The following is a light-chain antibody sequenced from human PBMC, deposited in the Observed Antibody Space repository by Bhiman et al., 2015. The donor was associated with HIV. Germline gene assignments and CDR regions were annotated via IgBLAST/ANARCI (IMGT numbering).Light chain of an antibody. V-gene: IGLV3-1*01. CDR1: NLGHKY. Sequence: GSVAPGQTASITCSGDNLGHKYACWYQQKPGQSPILIIYQNNKRASGIPERISGSNSGDTATLTISGAQAMDEADYYCQAWDSSTGVFGPGTRVTVL. CDR2: QNN. J-gene: IGLJ1*01. CDR3: QAWDSSTGV.